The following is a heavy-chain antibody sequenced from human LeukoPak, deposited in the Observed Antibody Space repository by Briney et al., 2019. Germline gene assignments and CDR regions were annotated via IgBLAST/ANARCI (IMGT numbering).Heavy chain of an antibody. CDR3: ARGNPTRYCSGGSCYSSGY. Sequence: ASVKVSCKASGYTFTSYDINWVRQAPGQGLEWMGWINPNSGGTNYAQKFQGRVTMTRDTSISTAYMELSRLRSDDTAVYYCARGNPTRYCSGGSCYSSGYWGQGTLVTVSS. V-gene: IGHV1-2*02. CDR1: GYTFTSYD. CDR2: INPNSGGT. D-gene: IGHD2-15*01. J-gene: IGHJ4*02.